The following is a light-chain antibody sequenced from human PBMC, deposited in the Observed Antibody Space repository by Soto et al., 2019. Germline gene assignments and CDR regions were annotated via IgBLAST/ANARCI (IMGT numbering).Light chain of an antibody. J-gene: IGKJ4*01. CDR2: DTF. CDR1: QDISTY. CDR3: QQRSTWPLT. Sequence: IVLTQSPASLSVSPGERATLSCRASQDISTYLAWYQQKHGQAPRLIIYDTFNSVSGVPDRITGRGSGTVFTLTVSNVAPDDSAIYYCQQRSTWPLTFGGGTKVEIK. V-gene: IGKV3-11*01.